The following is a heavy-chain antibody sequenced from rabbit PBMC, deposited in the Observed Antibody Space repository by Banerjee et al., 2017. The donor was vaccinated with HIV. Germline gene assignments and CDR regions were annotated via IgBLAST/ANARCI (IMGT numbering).Heavy chain of an antibody. D-gene: IGHD1-1*01. CDR1: TFSFSRYW. CDR2: IYTGSGGMT. Sequence: QEQLEESGGDLVKPGASLTLTCTASTFSFSRYWISWVRQAPGKGLEWIGCIYTGSGGMTYYASWAKGRFTISKTSSTTVTLQMTSLTAADTATYFCARGSSNTGDGHNLWGQGTLVTVS. CDR3: ARGSSNTGDGHNL. V-gene: IGHV1S45*01. J-gene: IGHJ4*01.